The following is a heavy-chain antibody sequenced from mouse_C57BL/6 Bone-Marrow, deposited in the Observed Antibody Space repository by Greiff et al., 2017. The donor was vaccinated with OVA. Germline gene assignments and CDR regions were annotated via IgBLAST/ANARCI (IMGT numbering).Heavy chain of an antibody. Sequence: QVQLKQPGAELVRPGTSVKLSCKASGYTFTSYWMHWVKQRPGQGLEWIGVIDPSDSYTTYNQKFKGKATLTVDTSASTAYMQLSSLTSEDSAVYSCAAYYSKGFDDWGQGTTLPVSS. CDR2: IDPSDSYT. D-gene: IGHD2-5*01. V-gene: IGHV1-59*01. CDR1: GYTFTSYW. J-gene: IGHJ2*01. CDR3: AAYYSKGFDD.